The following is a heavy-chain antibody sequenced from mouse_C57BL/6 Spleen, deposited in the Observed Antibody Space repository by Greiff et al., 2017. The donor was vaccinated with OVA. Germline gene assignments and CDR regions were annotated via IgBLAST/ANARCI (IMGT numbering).Heavy chain of an antibody. Sequence: ESGPGLVKPSQSLSLTCSVTGYSITSGYYWNWIRQFPGNKLEWMGYISYDGSNNYNPSLKNRISITRDTSKNQFFLKLNSVTTEDTATYYCARELGRGWYFDVWGTGTTVTVSS. J-gene: IGHJ1*03. CDR2: ISYDGSN. D-gene: IGHD4-1*01. V-gene: IGHV3-6*01. CDR1: GYSITSGYY. CDR3: ARELGRGWYFDV.